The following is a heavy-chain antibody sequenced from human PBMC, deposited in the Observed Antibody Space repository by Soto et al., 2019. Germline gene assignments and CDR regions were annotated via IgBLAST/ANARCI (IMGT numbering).Heavy chain of an antibody. CDR3: ARHGQWLVTGYYYYGMDV. J-gene: IGHJ6*02. V-gene: IGHV4-59*08. CDR2: IYYSGST. CDR1: GGSISSYY. Sequence: QVQLQESGPGLVKPSETLSLTCTVSGGSISSYYWSWIRQPPGKGLEWIGYIYYSGSTNYNPSLKSRVTISVATSKNQFSRKLSSVTAADTAVYYCARHGQWLVTGYYYYGMDVWGQGTTVTVSS. D-gene: IGHD6-19*01.